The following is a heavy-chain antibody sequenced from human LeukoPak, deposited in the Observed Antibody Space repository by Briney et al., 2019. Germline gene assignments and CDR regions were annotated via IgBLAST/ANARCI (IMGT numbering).Heavy chain of an antibody. CDR3: AKVSLLMTNDAFDI. CDR1: GFTFNRYG. CDR2: IRYDGGNK. Sequence: GGSLKLSCAASGFTFNRYGMHWVRQAPGRGLEWVGFIRYDGGNKYYADSVKGRFTISRDNPKNTLYLEMSSLRAEDTAVYYCAKVSLLMTNDAFDIWGQGTMVTVSS. V-gene: IGHV3-30*02. D-gene: IGHD3-16*01. J-gene: IGHJ3*02.